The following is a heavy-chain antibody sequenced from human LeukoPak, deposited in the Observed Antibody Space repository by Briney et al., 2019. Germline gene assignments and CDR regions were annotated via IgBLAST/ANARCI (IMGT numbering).Heavy chain of an antibody. D-gene: IGHD3-10*01. V-gene: IGHV3-30*03. J-gene: IGHJ6*04. CDR3: AGWPSRYYTLTSGVDV. CDR2: ISYDGSNK. Sequence: GGSLRLSCAASGFTFSSYGMHWVRQAPGKGLEWVAVISYDGSNKYYADSVKGRFTISRDNSKNTLYLQMNSLRAEDTAVYYCAGWPSRYYTLTSGVDVWGKGTTVTVSS. CDR1: GFTFSSYG.